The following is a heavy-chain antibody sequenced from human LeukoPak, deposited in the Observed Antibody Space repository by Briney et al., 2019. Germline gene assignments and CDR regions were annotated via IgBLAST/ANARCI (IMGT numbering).Heavy chain of an antibody. CDR1: GGSISSSNW. D-gene: IGHD4-11*01. V-gene: IGHV4-4*02. Sequence: PSETLSLTCAVSGGSISSSNWWSWVRQPPGKGLEWIGEINHSGSTNYNPSLKSRVTISVDTSKNQFSLKLSSVTAADTAVYYCARGRGGWRLQVFDYWGQGTLVTVSS. CDR3: ARGRGGWRLQVFDY. CDR2: INHSGST. J-gene: IGHJ4*02.